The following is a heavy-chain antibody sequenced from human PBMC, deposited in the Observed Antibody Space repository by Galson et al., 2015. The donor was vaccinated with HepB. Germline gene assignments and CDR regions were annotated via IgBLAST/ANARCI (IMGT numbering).Heavy chain of an antibody. CDR1: GFSLSTSGVG. CDR3: AHRLSYYDRDYGAFDI. D-gene: IGHD3-22*01. CDR2: IYWDDDK. V-gene: IGHV2-5*02. Sequence: PALVKPTQTLTLTCTFSGFSLSTSGVGVGWIRQPPGKALEWLALIYWDDDKRYSPSLKSRLTITKDTSKNQVVLTMTNMDPVDTATYYCAHRLSYYDRDYGAFDIWGQGTMVTVSS. J-gene: IGHJ3*02.